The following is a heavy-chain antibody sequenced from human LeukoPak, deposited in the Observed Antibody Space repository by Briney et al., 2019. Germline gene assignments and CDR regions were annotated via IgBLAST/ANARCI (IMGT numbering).Heavy chain of an antibody. D-gene: IGHD6-19*01. J-gene: IGHJ4*02. CDR3: AKDRQWLVSSTFDY. CDR2: ISGSGGST. Sequence: GGSLRLSCAASGFTFSSYGMSWVRQAPGKGLEWVSAISGSGGSTYYADSVKGRFTISRDNSKNTLYLQMNSLRAEDTAVYYCAKDRQWLVSSTFDYWGQGTLVTVSS. CDR1: GFTFSSYG. V-gene: IGHV3-23*01.